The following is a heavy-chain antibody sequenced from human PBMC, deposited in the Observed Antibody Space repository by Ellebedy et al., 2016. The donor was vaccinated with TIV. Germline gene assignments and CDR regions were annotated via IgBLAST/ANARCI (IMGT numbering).Heavy chain of an antibody. J-gene: IGHJ5*02. D-gene: IGHD3-16*01. Sequence: GESLKISCAASGFNFSSYWMTWVRQAPGKGLEWVANIRQEGDVKYYVDSVRGRFTVSRDNARNSLYLQMNNLRVEDTAVYYCARRGSYGDYAVQINSWSDTWGQGTLVTVSS. V-gene: IGHV3-7*01. CDR1: GFNFSSYW. CDR2: IRQEGDVK. CDR3: ARRGSYGDYAVQINSWSDT.